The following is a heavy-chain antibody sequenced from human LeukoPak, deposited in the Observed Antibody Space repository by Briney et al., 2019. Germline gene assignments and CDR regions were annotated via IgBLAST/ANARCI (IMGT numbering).Heavy chain of an antibody. Sequence: PGGSLRLSCAASGFTFSSYSMNWVRQAPGKGLEWVSSISSSSSYIYYADSVKGRFTISRDNAKNSLYLQMNSLRAEDTAVYYCARDALRYFDWPNAFDTWGQGTMVTVSS. CDR3: ARDALRYFDWPNAFDT. CDR1: GFTFSSYS. CDR2: ISSSSSYI. D-gene: IGHD3-9*01. V-gene: IGHV3-21*01. J-gene: IGHJ3*02.